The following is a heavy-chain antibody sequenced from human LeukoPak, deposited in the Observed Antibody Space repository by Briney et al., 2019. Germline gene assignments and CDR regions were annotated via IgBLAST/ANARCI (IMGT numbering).Heavy chain of an antibody. Sequence: SETLSLTCTVSGGSISSSSYYWSWIRQPAGKGLEWIGRTYTSGSTNYNPSLKSRVTMSVDTSKNQFSLKLSSVTAADTAVYYCAITRGDSGLLGGPTHAFDIWGQGTMVTVSS. V-gene: IGHV4-61*02. CDR2: TYTSGST. D-gene: IGHD3-16*01. CDR1: GGSISSSSYY. J-gene: IGHJ3*02. CDR3: AITRGDSGLLGGPTHAFDI.